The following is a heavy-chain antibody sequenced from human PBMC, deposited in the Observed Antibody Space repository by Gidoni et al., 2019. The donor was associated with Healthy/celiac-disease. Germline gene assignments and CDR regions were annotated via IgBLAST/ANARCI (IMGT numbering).Heavy chain of an antibody. Sequence: EVQLVESGGGLVKPGGSLRLSWPDSGFTFSSYSMNWVRQAPGKGLEWVSSISSSSSYIYYADSVKGRFTISRDNAKNSLYLQMNSLRAEDTAVYYCARDLGMTTVVTPRGGMDVWGQGTTVTVSS. CDR1: GFTFSSYS. V-gene: IGHV3-21*01. CDR2: ISSSSSYI. D-gene: IGHD4-17*01. CDR3: ARDLGMTTVVTPRGGMDV. J-gene: IGHJ6*02.